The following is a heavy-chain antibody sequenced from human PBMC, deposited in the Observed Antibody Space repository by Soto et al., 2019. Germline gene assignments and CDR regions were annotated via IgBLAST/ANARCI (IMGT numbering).Heavy chain of an antibody. Sequence: GGSLRLSCAGTGFTFSNAWMSWVRQAPGKGLEWVGRIKSKTDDETTDYAAPVKGRFIISRDDSKNTLYLQMNSLKTEDTAVYFCTTDLGYCSGGSCYPTIDYYYYYGMDVWGQGTTVPVSS. V-gene: IGHV3-15*01. CDR1: GFTFSNAW. J-gene: IGHJ6*01. D-gene: IGHD2-15*01. CDR3: TTDLGYCSGGSCYPTIDYYYYYGMDV. CDR2: IKSKTDDETT.